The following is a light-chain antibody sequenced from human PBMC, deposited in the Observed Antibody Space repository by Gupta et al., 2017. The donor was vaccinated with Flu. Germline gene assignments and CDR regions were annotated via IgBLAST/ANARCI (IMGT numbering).Light chain of an antibody. CDR1: SSDVGGYNY. CDR2: EVS. V-gene: IGLV2-14*01. J-gene: IGLJ3*02. CDR3: SSYTSSSGGV. Sequence: QSALTQPASVSGSPGQSITISCTGTSSDVGGYNYVSWYQQHPGKAPKLMIYEVSNRPSGVSNRVSGSKSGNTASLTISGLQAEDEADYYCSSYTSSSGGVFGGGTKLTVL.